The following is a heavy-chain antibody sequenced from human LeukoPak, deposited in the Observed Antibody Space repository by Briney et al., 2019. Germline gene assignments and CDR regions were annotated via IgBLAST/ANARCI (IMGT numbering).Heavy chain of an antibody. CDR3: ARLNVDTAMVNNYYYMDV. Sequence: GESLKISCXGSGYSFTSYWIGWVRQMTGKGLEWMGIIYPGDSDTRYSPSFQGQVTVSADKSISTAYLQWSSLKASDTAMYYCARLNVDTAMVNNYYYMDVWGKGTTVTVSS. CDR1: GYSFTSYW. CDR2: IYPGDSDT. V-gene: IGHV5-51*01. J-gene: IGHJ6*03. D-gene: IGHD5-18*01.